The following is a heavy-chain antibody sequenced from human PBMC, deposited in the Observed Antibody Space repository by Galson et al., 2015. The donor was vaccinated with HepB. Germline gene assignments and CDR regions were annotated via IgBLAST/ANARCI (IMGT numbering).Heavy chain of an antibody. CDR2: MNPNSANT. V-gene: IGHV1-8*01. CDR1: GYTFTSYD. D-gene: IGHD3-22*01. J-gene: IGHJ3*02. CDR3: ARGGGYYDRSGYHSDAFDI. Sequence: SVKVSCKASGYTFTSYDINWVRQATGQGLEWMGWMNPNSANTAYAQKFQGRVTLTRDTSINTAYMELSGLRSEDAAVYYCARGGGYYDRSGYHSDAFDIWGQGTMVTVSS.